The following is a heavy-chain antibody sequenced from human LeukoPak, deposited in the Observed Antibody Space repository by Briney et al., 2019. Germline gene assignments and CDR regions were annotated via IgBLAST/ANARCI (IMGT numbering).Heavy chain of an antibody. D-gene: IGHD3-9*01. CDR3: ARRQVGRYFDWLLEAFDI. Sequence: PSETLSLTCTVSGYSFSSGYYWGWIRQPPGKGLEWIGSIYHSGSTYYNPSLKSRVTISVDTSKNQFSLKLSSVTAADTAVYYCARRQVGRYFDWLLEAFDIWGQGTMVTVSS. CDR1: GYSFSSGYY. CDR2: IYHSGST. V-gene: IGHV4-38-2*02. J-gene: IGHJ3*02.